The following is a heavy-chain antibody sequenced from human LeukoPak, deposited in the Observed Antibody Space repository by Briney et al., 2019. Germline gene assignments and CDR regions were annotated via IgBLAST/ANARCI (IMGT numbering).Heavy chain of an antibody. J-gene: IGHJ4*02. Sequence: PSETLSLTCTVSGGSISSSSYYWGWIRQPPGKGLEWIGEINHSGSTNYNPSLKSRVTISVDTSKNQFSLKLSSVTAADTAVYYCARIPPYYYDSGIDYWGQGTLVTVSS. V-gene: IGHV4-39*07. D-gene: IGHD3-22*01. CDR2: INHSGST. CDR1: GGSISSSSYY. CDR3: ARIPPYYYDSGIDY.